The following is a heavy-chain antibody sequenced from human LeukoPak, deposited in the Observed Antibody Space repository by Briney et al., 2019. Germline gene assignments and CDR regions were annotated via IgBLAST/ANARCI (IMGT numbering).Heavy chain of an antibody. J-gene: IGHJ4*02. Sequence: GGSLRLSCAASGFTFSSYEMNWVRQAPGKGLEWVSYISSSGSTIYYADSVKGRFTISRDNAKNSLYLQMNSLRAEDTAVYYCAKENLFAVAGTLDYWGQGTLVTVSS. CDR3: AKENLFAVAGTLDY. CDR1: GFTFSSYE. CDR2: ISSSGSTI. V-gene: IGHV3-48*03. D-gene: IGHD6-19*01.